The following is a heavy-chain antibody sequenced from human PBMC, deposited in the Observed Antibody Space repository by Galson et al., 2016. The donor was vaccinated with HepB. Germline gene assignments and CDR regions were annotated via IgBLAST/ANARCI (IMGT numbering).Heavy chain of an antibody. V-gene: IGHV4-61*08. CDR1: GDSVSSNGYH. Sequence: SETLSLTCTVSGDSVSSNGYHWSWIRQPAGKGLEWMGHTYYTRSTSYNPSLRSRATILIDTSRNQFSLTLSSVTAADTAVYYCTTSLEGHGGTGYWGQGTLVTVSS. J-gene: IGHJ4*02. CDR2: TYYTRST. CDR3: TTSLEGHGGTGY. D-gene: IGHD3-16*01.